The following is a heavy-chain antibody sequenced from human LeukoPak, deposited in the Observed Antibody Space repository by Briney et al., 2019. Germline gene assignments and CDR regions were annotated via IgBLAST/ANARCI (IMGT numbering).Heavy chain of an antibody. V-gene: IGHV3-23*05. Sequence: GGSLRLSCAASGFAFSDFAMSCVRQAPGKGLEWVSAVSNSGNTTYYADSVKGRFTISKDNSKSTLHLQLNSLRAEDTAIYFCARHRNFGANFAIDYWGQGTLVTVSS. J-gene: IGHJ4*02. CDR1: GFAFSDFA. CDR3: ARHRNFGANFAIDY. D-gene: IGHD4/OR15-4a*01. CDR2: VSNSGNTT.